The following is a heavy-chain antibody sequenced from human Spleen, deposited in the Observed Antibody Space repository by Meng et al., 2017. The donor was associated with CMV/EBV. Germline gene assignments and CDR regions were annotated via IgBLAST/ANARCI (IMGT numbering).Heavy chain of an antibody. D-gene: IGHD6-13*01. CDR1: GGTFSSYA. CDR3: ARRRDSSSLDETNGYYYYGMDV. CDR2: IIPILGIA. Sequence: SVKVSCKASGGTFSSYAISWVRQAPGQGLEWMGGIIPILGIANYAQKFQGRVTITADKSTSTAYMELSSLRSEDTAVYYCARRRDSSSLDETNGYYYYGMDVWGQGTTVTVSS. V-gene: IGHV1-69*10. J-gene: IGHJ6*02.